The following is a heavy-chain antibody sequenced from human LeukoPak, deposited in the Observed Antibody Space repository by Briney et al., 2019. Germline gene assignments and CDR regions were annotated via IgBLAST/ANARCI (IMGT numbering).Heavy chain of an antibody. D-gene: IGHD2-2*01. Sequence: RASVKVSCKASGYTFTSYGISWVRQAPGQGLEWMGWISAYNGNTKYAQKLQGRVTITTDTSTSTAYMELRSLRSDDTAVYYCARHLPAHDAFDIWGQGTMVTVSS. CDR2: ISAYNGNT. J-gene: IGHJ3*02. CDR1: GYTFTSYG. CDR3: ARHLPAHDAFDI. V-gene: IGHV1-18*01.